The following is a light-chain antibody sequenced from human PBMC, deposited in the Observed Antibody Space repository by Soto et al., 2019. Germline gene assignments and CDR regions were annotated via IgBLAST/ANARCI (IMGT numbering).Light chain of an antibody. Sequence: QSVLTQPPSASGSPGQSVTISCTGTSSDVGGYNYVSWYQQHPGKAPKVMIFEVSKRPSGVPHRFSGSKSGNTASLTVSGLQAEDEADYYCTSYAGASTLVFGGGTKLTVL. J-gene: IGLJ2*01. CDR3: TSYAGASTLV. CDR1: SSDVGGYNY. CDR2: EVS. V-gene: IGLV2-8*01.